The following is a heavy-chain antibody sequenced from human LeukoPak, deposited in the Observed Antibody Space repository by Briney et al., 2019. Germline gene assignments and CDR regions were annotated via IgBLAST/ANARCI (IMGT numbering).Heavy chain of an antibody. CDR1: GFTFSSYW. J-gene: IGHJ4*02. V-gene: IGHV3-74*01. Sequence: GGSLRLSCAASGFTFSSYWMHWVRQAPGKGLVWVPRINSDGSSTSYADSVKGRFTISRDNAKNTLYLQMNSLRAEDTAVYYCAREEEEYCSSTSCYPVGRFDYWGQGTLVTVSS. CDR3: AREEEEYCSSTSCYPVGRFDY. D-gene: IGHD2-2*01. CDR2: INSDGSST.